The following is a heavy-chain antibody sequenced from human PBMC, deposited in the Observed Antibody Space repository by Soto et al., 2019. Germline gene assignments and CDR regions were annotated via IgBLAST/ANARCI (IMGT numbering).Heavy chain of an antibody. D-gene: IGHD3-10*01. Sequence: QVQLHESGPGLVKPSETLSLTCTGSGGSIDGHNCAWIRQTPGKALEWIGYVYSTGGSGHNPYLKDRVTLSMDTSKRQFSLQMRSVTAADTAVYYSVRQGIGNLHGLVDIWGRGTTVTVSS. CDR1: GGSIDGHN. J-gene: IGHJ6*04. V-gene: IGHV4-59*08. CDR2: VYSTGGS. CDR3: VRQGIGNLHGLVDI.